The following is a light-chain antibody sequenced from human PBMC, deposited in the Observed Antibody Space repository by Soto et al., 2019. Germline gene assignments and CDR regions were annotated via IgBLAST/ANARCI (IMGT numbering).Light chain of an antibody. CDR3: QQYNYWLLT. V-gene: IGKV3-15*01. J-gene: IGKJ1*01. Sequence: EIVMTQSPATLSASAGERATLSCRASQSVNSNLGWYQKKPGQAPRLLIYGASTMYTGTPGRFRGSGYGTEFTLTISSLQSEYFAVYYCQQYNYWLLTFGQGTKVEI. CDR1: QSVNSN. CDR2: GAS.